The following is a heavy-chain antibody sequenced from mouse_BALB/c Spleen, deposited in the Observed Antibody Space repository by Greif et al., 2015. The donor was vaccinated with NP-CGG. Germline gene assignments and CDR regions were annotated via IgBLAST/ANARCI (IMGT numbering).Heavy chain of an antibody. D-gene: IGHD2-10*02. CDR3: ARQQYGNYDAMDY. CDR2: ISSGGSYT. CDR1: GFAFSSYD. V-gene: IGHV5-9*02. Sequence: EVKLEESGGGLVKPGGSLKLSCAASGFAFSSYDMSWVRQTPEKRLEWVATISSGGSYTYYPDSVKGRFTISRDNARNTLYLQMSSLRSEDTALYYCARQQYGNYDAMDYWGQGTSVTVSS. J-gene: IGHJ4*01.